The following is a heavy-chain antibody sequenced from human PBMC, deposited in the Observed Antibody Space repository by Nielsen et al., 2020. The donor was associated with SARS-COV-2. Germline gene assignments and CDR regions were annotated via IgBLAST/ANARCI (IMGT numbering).Heavy chain of an antibody. J-gene: IGHJ6*02. D-gene: IGHD6-25*01. V-gene: IGHV3-23*01. Sequence: GESLKISCAASGFSFSSYAMTWVRQALEKGLEWVSSIGTTGDKTFYADSVKGRFTISKDNSKNTLYLQMDSLRPDDTAVYYCAKRTAADTFQYFFYYSIDVWGQGTTVAVSS. CDR3: AKRTAADTFQYFFYYSIDV. CDR1: GFSFSSYA. CDR2: IGTTGDKT.